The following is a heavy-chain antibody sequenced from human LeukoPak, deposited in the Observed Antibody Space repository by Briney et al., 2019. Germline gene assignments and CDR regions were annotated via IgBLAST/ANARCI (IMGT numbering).Heavy chain of an antibody. CDR1: GFTFSSYG. CDR2: ISYDGSNK. J-gene: IGHJ4*02. CDR3: ARSHVGSSWYRPVDYFDY. Sequence: GGSLRLSCAASGFTFSSYGMHWVRQAPGKGLEWVAVISYDGSNKYYADSVKGRFTISRDNAKNSLYLQMNSLRAEDTAVYYCARSHVGSSWYRPVDYFDYWGQGTLVTVSS. V-gene: IGHV3-30*03. D-gene: IGHD6-13*01.